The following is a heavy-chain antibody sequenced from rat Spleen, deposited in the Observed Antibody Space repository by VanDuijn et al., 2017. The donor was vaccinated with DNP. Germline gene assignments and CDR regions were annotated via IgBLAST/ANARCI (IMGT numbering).Heavy chain of an antibody. V-gene: IGHV5-20*01. D-gene: IGHD1-11*01. CDR1: GFTFSDYA. Sequence: EVQLVESGGGLVQPGRSLKLSCAASGFTFSDYAMAWVRQAPKKGLEWVASITNTGDDTYYRDSVKDRFTISRDNAKSILYLQMNSLKSEDTATYYCTRVNYGGYHYVMDAWGQGASVTVSS. CDR3: TRVNYGGYHYVMDA. J-gene: IGHJ4*01. CDR2: ITNTGDDT.